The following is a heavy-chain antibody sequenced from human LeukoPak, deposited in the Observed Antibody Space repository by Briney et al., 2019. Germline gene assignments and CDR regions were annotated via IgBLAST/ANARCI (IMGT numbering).Heavy chain of an antibody. CDR1: GFTFNMFW. V-gene: IGHV3-7*01. CDR3: ARGGTPITIFGVVPYFDY. Sequence: GGSLRLSCKASGFTFNMFWMAWVRQAPGKGLEWVSNTNQDGSVKFYVDSVRDRFAVSRDNAKNSLYLQMNSLRAEDTAVYYCARGGTPITIFGVVPYFDYWGQGTLVTVSS. J-gene: IGHJ4*02. D-gene: IGHD3-3*01. CDR2: TNQDGSVK.